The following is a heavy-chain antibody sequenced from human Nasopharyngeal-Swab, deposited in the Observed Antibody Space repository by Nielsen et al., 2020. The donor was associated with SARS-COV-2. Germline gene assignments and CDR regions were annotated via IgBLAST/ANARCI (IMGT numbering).Heavy chain of an antibody. D-gene: IGHD3-22*01. Sequence: ASVKVSCKASGYTFTSYDINWVRQATGQGLEWVGWMNPNSGNTGYAQKFQGRVTMTRNTSISTAYMELSSLRSEDTAVYYCARGRRKEIVVVIRAYYYYYMDVWGKGTTVAVSS. V-gene: IGHV1-8*01. CDR3: ARGRRKEIVVVIRAYYYYYMDV. CDR1: GYTFTSYD. J-gene: IGHJ6*03. CDR2: MNPNSGNT.